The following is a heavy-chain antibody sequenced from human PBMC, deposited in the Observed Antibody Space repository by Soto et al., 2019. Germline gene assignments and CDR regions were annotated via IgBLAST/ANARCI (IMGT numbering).Heavy chain of an antibody. J-gene: IGHJ4*02. CDR2: ISSRGTPI. V-gene: IGHV3-11*01. CDR3: AREGYSGPMAD. CDR1: GFTFSNYY. D-gene: IGHD5-12*01. Sequence: GGSLRLSCAASGFTFSNYYMSWIRQAPGKGLEWVSSISSRGTPIYYADSVKGRFTISRDNAKNSLYLQMSSLRADDTAVYYCAREGYSGPMADWGQGTMVTVYS.